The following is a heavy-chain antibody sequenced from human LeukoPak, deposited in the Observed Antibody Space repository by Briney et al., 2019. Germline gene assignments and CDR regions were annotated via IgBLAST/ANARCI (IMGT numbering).Heavy chain of an antibody. D-gene: IGHD6-19*01. CDR1: GYTFINFG. CDR2: ISGYNGKT. CDR3: ARGIVVAGTSYHYGMDV. Sequence: GASVKVSCKASGYTFINFGINWVRQAPGQGLEWMGWISGYNGKTNYAQNFQGRVTMTTDTSTSTAYMELRSLTSDDTAVYYCARGIVVAGTSYHYGMDVWGQGTTVTVSS. J-gene: IGHJ6*02. V-gene: IGHV1-18*01.